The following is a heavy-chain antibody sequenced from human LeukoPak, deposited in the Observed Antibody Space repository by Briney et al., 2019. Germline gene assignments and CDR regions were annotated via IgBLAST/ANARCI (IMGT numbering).Heavy chain of an antibody. Sequence: GGSLRLSCAASGFTFSSYWMSWVRQAPGKGLEWVSYISSSGSTIYYADSVKGRFTISRDNAKNSLYLQMNSLRAEDTAVYYCARTDLTTVTTYYFDYWGQGTLVTVSS. D-gene: IGHD4-17*01. CDR3: ARTDLTTVTTYYFDY. CDR1: GFTFSSYW. V-gene: IGHV3-48*04. J-gene: IGHJ4*02. CDR2: ISSSGSTI.